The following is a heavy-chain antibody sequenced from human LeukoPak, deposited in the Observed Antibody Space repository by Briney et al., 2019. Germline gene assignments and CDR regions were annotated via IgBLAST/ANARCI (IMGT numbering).Heavy chain of an antibody. J-gene: IGHJ3*02. CDR2: IYYSGST. Sequence: SEILSLTCTVSGGSISSSSYYWGWIRQPPGKGLEWIGSIYYSGSTYYNPSLKSRVTISVDTSKNQFSLKLSSVTAADTAVYYCARDAYEDSAFDIWGQGTMVTVSS. V-gene: IGHV4-39*02. CDR1: GGSISSSSYY. D-gene: IGHD2-15*01. CDR3: ARDAYEDSAFDI.